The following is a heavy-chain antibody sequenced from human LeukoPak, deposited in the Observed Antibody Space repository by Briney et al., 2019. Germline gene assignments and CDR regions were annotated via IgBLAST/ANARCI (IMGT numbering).Heavy chain of an antibody. J-gene: IGHJ5*02. CDR3: AKVPSGTAASWFDP. CDR1: GXTFSTYA. CDR2: ISGGGGTT. D-gene: IGHD6-13*01. V-gene: IGHV3-23*01. Sequence: GGSLRLSCAASGXTFSTYAMTWVRQAPGKGLEWVWSISGGGGTTYYADSVKGPLTISRDNSKNTLYLQMNSLRAEDTAVYYCAKVPSGTAASWFDPWGQGTLVTVSS.